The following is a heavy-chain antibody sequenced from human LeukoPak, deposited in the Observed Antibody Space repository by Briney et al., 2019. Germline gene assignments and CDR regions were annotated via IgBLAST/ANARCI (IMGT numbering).Heavy chain of an antibody. V-gene: IGHV4-39*01. Sequence: SETLSLTCTVSGGSISGSSYYWGWIRQPPGKGLGWIGSIYYSGSTYYDPSLKSRVTISVDTSNNQFSLKLSSVTATDTAVYYCARTFSGSYPRWFDPWGQGTLVTVSS. CDR2: IYYSGST. D-gene: IGHD1-26*01. CDR1: GGSISGSSYY. J-gene: IGHJ5*02. CDR3: ARTFSGSYPRWFDP.